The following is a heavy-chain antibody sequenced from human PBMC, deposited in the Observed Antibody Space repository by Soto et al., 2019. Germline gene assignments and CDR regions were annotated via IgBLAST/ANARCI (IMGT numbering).Heavy chain of an antibody. V-gene: IGHV2-5*02. J-gene: IGHJ4*02. D-gene: IGHD1-1*01. CDR2: IYWDDDK. Sequence: QITLKESGPTLVQPTQTLTLTCAFSGFSLTSSGVAVGWVRQPPGRALEWLALIYWDDDKRYSPSLKSRLTTPKDTSKNQVVLTMTNIDPVDTATYYCAHSLAWKSATLDYWGQGTLVTVSS. CDR1: GFSLTSSGVA. CDR3: AHSLAWKSATLDY.